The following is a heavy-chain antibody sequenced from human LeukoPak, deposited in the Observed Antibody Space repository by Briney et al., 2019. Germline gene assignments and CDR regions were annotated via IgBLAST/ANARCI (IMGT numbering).Heavy chain of an antibody. Sequence: PGGSLRLSCAASGFTFSSYWMHWVRQAPGKGLGWVSRINSDGSSTSYADSVKGRFTISRDNAKNTLYLQMNSLRAEDTAVYYCARDPPTHCSSTSCYYFWGQGTLVTVSS. CDR1: GFTFSSYW. V-gene: IGHV3-74*01. J-gene: IGHJ4*02. CDR3: ARDPPTHCSSTSCYYF. D-gene: IGHD2-2*01. CDR2: INSDGSST.